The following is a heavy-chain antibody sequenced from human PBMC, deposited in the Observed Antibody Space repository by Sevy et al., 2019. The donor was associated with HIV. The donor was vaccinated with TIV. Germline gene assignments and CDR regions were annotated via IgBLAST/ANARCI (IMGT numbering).Heavy chain of an antibody. Sequence: GGSLRLSCAGSGFTFSDAAIHWVRPASGKGLECLGRIRGKANNYATAYAASVKDRFSISRNDLKDTAYLQMNSLRTEDAAMYYCSIYYDIRAFDSWGQGTQVTVSS. D-gene: IGHD3-22*01. V-gene: IGHV3-73*01. J-gene: IGHJ4*02. CDR2: IRGKANNYAT. CDR3: SIYYDIRAFDS. CDR1: GFTFSDAA.